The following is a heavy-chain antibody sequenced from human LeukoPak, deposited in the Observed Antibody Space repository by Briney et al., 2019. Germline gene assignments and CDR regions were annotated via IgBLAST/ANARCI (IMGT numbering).Heavy chain of an antibody. CDR1: GDSVSDNVAA. J-gene: IGHJ3*02. CDR2: AYYRSKWYF. V-gene: IGHV6-1*01. CDR3: ARGSAFDI. Sequence: SQTLSLTCAISGDSVSDNVAAWNWVRQSPSRGLEWLGRAYYRSKWYFDYAVSLKSRMIINPDTSKNQFPLQLNSVTPEDTAVYYCARGSAFDIWGQGTMVTVSS.